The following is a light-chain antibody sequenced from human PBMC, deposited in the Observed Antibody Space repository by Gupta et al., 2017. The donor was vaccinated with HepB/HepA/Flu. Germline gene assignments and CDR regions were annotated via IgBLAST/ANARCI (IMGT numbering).Light chain of an antibody. CDR3: QTWDISAV. V-gene: IGLV3-1*01. J-gene: IGLJ2*01. CDR2: QDN. CDR1: KLGDKY. Sequence: SYELTQPPSVSVSPGQTANITCSGDKLGDKYACWYQQKPGQSPRLVIYQDNKRPSGIPERFSGSNSGNTATLTISGTQAMDEADYYCQTWDISAVFGGGTKLTVL.